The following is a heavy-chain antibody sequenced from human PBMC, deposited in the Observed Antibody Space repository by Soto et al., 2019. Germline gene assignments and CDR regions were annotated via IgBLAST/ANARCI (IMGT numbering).Heavy chain of an antibody. CDR2: IDSDGSST. D-gene: IGHD3-22*01. V-gene: IGHV3-74*01. CDR3: VRGDGDYYDGNGYLGRH. J-gene: IGHJ4*02. Sequence: GGSLRLSCAASGFTFSSYWMHWVRQTPEKGLVWVSHIDSDGSSTTYADSVKGRFTISRDNAKNTLYLQMNSLRAEDTAVYYCVRGDGDYYDGNGYLGRHWGQGTLVTVSS. CDR1: GFTFSSYW.